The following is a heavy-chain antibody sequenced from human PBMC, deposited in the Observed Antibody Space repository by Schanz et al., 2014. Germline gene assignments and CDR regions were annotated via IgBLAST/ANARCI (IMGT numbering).Heavy chain of an antibody. CDR3: ARDSGPYYDKSMDV. Sequence: QVQLVQSGAEVKKPGASVRVSCKASGYTFTTYAMHWVRQAPGKGLEWVAVIWSDGSGKYYADSVKGRFTISRDSPKNTLYLQMNSLRAEDTALYYCARDSGPYYDKSMDVWGQGTTVAVSS. J-gene: IGHJ6*02. CDR1: GYTFTTYA. V-gene: IGHV3-33*01. D-gene: IGHD3-9*01. CDR2: IWSDGSGK.